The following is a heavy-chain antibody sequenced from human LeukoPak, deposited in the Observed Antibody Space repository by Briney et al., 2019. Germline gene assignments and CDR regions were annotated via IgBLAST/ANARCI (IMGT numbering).Heavy chain of an antibody. Sequence: GGSLRLSCAASGFTFSSYWMSWVRQAPGKGLEWVANIKQDGSEKYYVDSVKGRFTISRDNAKNSLYLQMNSLRAEDTAVYYCARDLNWAAREWYFDLWGRGTLVTVSS. J-gene: IGHJ2*01. CDR2: IKQDGSEK. D-gene: IGHD7-27*01. V-gene: IGHV3-7*03. CDR3: ARDLNWAAREWYFDL. CDR1: GFTFSSYW.